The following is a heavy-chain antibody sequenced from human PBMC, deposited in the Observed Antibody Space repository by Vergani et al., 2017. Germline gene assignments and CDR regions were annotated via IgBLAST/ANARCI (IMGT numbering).Heavy chain of an antibody. CDR1: GASIRSSNYY. J-gene: IGHJ4*02. V-gene: IGHV4-39*07. D-gene: IGHD3-3*01. CDR3: ARARPTYDFWSGYYMG. Sequence: QLQLQESGPGLVKPSATLSLTCSVSGASIRSSNYYWGWLRQPPGKGLEWIASIYYSGSTYYSPSLKSRVTISVDTSKDQFSLKLSSVTAADTAVYYCARARPTYDFWSGYYMGWGQGTLVTVSS. CDR2: IYYSGST.